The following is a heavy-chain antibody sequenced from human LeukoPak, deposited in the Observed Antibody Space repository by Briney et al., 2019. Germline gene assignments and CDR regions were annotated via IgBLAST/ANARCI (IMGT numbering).Heavy chain of an antibody. J-gene: IGHJ4*02. D-gene: IGHD4/OR15-4a*01. CDR1: GLTLGNYW. V-gene: IGHV3-7*01. CDR2: INLDGGDK. Sequence: GGSLRLSCAASGLTLGNYWMSWVRQAPGKGLEWVANINLDGGDKSYVGSVKGRFNISRDNAKNSLYLQMNSLGAEDTAVYYCARDYDYSLDYWGQGTLVTVSS. CDR3: ARDYDYSLDY.